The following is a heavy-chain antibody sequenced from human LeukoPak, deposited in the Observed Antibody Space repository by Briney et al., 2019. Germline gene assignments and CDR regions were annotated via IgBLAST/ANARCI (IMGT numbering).Heavy chain of an antibody. J-gene: IGHJ4*02. CDR3: ARPGSGGSLDY. D-gene: IGHD2-8*02. CDR2: ISYDGINK. CDR1: GSTFSSYT. V-gene: IGHV3-30-3*01. Sequence: GGSLRLSCAASGSTFSSYTMHWVRQAPGKGLEWVAVISYDGINKYYADSVKGRFTISRDNSKNTLHLQMNSLRVEDTAVYYCARPGSGGSLDYWGQGTLVTVSS.